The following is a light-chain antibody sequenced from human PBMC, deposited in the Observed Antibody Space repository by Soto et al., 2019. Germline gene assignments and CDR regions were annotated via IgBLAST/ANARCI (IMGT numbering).Light chain of an antibody. J-gene: IGKJ5*01. V-gene: IGKV1-5*03. Sequence: DIQMTQSPSTLSASVGDRVTITCRASQSISSWLAWYQQKPGKAPKLLIYKASSLESGVPSRFSGSGSGTEFTLTISSLQPEDFATYFCQQLNSYPFTFGQGTRLEIK. CDR2: KAS. CDR1: QSISSW. CDR3: QQLNSYPFT.